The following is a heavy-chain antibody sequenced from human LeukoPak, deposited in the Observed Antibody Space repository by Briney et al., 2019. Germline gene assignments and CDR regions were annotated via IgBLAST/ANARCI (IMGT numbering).Heavy chain of an antibody. J-gene: IGHJ5*02. Sequence: ASVKVSCKAAGYIFSSYVMHWVRQAPGQRLEWMGWINAGNGNTKYSQKFQGRVTITRDTSASTAYMELSSLRSEDTAVYYCARGEIGGNFDPWGQGTLVTVSS. CDR1: GYIFSSYV. CDR3: ARGEIGGNFDP. CDR2: INAGNGNT. V-gene: IGHV1-3*01. D-gene: IGHD4-23*01.